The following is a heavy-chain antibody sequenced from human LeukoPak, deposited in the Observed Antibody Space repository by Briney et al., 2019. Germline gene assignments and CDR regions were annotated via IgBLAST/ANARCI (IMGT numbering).Heavy chain of an antibody. Sequence: GASVKVSCKASGYTFTGCYMHWVRQAPGQGLEWMGWINPNSGGTNYAQKFQGRVTMTRDTSISTAYMELSRLRSDDTAVYYCARGSITMVRGVGFLGYWGQGTLVTVSS. D-gene: IGHD3-10*01. CDR2: INPNSGGT. CDR3: ARGSITMVRGVGFLGY. J-gene: IGHJ4*02. CDR1: GYTFTGCY. V-gene: IGHV1-2*02.